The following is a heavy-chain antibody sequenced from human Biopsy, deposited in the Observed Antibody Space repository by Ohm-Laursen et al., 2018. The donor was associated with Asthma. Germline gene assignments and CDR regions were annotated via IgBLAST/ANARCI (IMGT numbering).Heavy chain of an antibody. J-gene: IGHJ3*02. CDR2: INAGNGNT. CDR1: GYTFINYA. V-gene: IGHV1-3*01. Sequence: ASVKVSCKASGYTFINYAIHWVRQAPGQRLEWMGWINAGNGNTKYSQKFQGRVTITRDTSASTAYMDLSSLRSEDTAVYYCARTYFDFLTGQVHDAFAMWGHGTMVTVSS. D-gene: IGHD3-9*01. CDR3: ARTYFDFLTGQVHDAFAM.